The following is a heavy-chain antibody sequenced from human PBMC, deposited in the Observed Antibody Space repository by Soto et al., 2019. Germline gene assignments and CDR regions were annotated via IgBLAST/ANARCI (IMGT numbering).Heavy chain of an antibody. V-gene: IGHV1-46*01. Sequence: ASVPVSFQASGYTFPSYYIHWARQAPGQGLEWVGIINPSAGSTSYAQNFQGRVTMTRDTSTSTVYMELSSLRSEDTAVYYCARVPLYYDSSGYYYDHYYGIDVWGQGTTVTVSS. D-gene: IGHD3-22*01. CDR2: INPSAGST. CDR3: ARVPLYYDSSGYYYDHYYGIDV. CDR1: GYTFPSYY. J-gene: IGHJ6*02.